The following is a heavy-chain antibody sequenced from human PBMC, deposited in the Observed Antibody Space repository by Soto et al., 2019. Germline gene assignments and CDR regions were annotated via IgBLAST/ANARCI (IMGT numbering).Heavy chain of an antibody. CDR1: GFKFDDYG. CDR3: VRGGYYDSSGFHPGEH. J-gene: IGHJ4*02. D-gene: IGHD3-22*01. Sequence: GSLRLSCGTSGFKFDDYGMSWVRQAPGKGLEWVSGINWEGDSTGYADSVKGRFTISRDNAKNSLYLEMNSLRVEDTAFYYCVRGGYYDSSGFHPGEHWGQGALVTVSS. CDR2: INWEGDST. V-gene: IGHV3-20*04.